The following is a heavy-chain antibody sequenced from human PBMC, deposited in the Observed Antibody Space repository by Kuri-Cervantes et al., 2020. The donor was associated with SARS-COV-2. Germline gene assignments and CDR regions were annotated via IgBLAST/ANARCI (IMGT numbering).Heavy chain of an antibody. D-gene: IGHD3-22*01. Sequence: GESLKISCAASGFTFSGSRVHWVRQASGKGLEWVGRIKSAVDNSATAYAASVKGRFTISSDDSKDTAYLHMNSLQTDDTAVYYCARGRPYYYDSSGRGFFDYWGQGTMVTVSS. CDR2: IKSAVDNSAT. CDR3: ARGRPYYYDSSGRGFFDY. V-gene: IGHV3-73*01. J-gene: IGHJ4*03. CDR1: GFTFSGSR.